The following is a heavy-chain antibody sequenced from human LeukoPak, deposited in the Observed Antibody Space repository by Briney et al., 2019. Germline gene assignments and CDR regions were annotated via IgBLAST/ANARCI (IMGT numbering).Heavy chain of an antibody. CDR1: GFTFSNSY. CDR3: ARNSNFDTHDY. D-gene: IGHD3-22*01. J-gene: IGHJ4*02. CDR2: IKEDGSAK. Sequence: TGGSLRLSCVASGFTFSNSYMSWVRQAPGKGLEWVATIKEDGSAKYYVDSVRGRFSISRDNAKNSLYLQMNSLSAEDTAVYYCARNSNFDTHDYWGQGTLVTVSS. V-gene: IGHV3-7*01.